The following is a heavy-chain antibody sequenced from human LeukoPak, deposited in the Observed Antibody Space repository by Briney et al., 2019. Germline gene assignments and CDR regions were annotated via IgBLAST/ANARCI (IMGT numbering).Heavy chain of an antibody. Sequence: PGRSLRLSCAASGFTFNDYAMHWVRQTPGKGLEWISGISWNSGRLAYADSVKGRFTISRDNAKSSLYLQMDSLRPEDTALYFCAKDATRIKIFGDAFDMWGQGTMVTVSS. J-gene: IGHJ3*02. CDR1: GFTFNDYA. CDR2: ISWNSGRL. CDR3: AKDATRIKIFGDAFDM. V-gene: IGHV3-9*01. D-gene: IGHD3-3*01.